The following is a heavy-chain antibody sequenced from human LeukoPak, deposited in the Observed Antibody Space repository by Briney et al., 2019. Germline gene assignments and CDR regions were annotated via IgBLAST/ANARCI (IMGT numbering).Heavy chain of an antibody. CDR2: IYYSGST. Sequence: PSETLSLTCTVSGGSISSYYWSWIRQPPGKGLEWIGYIYYSGSTNYNPSLKSRVTISVDTSKNQFSLKLSSVTAADTAVYYCASVPASSSLNTKRYYYYYSYMDVWSKVTTLTVS. V-gene: IGHV4-59*01. CDR3: ASVPASSSLNTKRYYYYYSYMDV. D-gene: IGHD6-13*01. CDR1: GGSISSYY. J-gene: IGHJ6*03.